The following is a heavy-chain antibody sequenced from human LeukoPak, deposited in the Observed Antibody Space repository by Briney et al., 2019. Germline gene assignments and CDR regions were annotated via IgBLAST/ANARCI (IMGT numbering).Heavy chain of an antibody. V-gene: IGHV3-9*01. CDR1: GFTFDDYA. D-gene: IGHD2-15*01. CDR3: AKDIDCSGGSCYRGLDY. Sequence: GGSLRLSCAASGFTFDDYAMHWVRQAPGKGLEWVSGISWNSGSIGYADSVKGRFTIPRDNAKNSLYLQMNSLRPEDTALYYCAKDIDCSGGSCYRGLDYWGQGTLVTVSS. J-gene: IGHJ4*02. CDR2: ISWNSGSI.